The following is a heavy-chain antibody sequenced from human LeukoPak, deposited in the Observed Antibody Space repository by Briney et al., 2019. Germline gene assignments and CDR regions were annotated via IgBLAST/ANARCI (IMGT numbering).Heavy chain of an antibody. CDR2: TYYRSKWYN. V-gene: IGHV6-1*01. Sequence: SQTLSLTCAISGDSVSSNSAAWNWIRQSPSRGLEWLGRTYYRSKWYNAYAVSVKSRMTINPDPSKNQFSLQLNSVTPEDTAVYYCARVSGSYDPFDIWGQGTMVTVSS. CDR3: ARVSGSYDPFDI. CDR1: GDSVSSNSAA. D-gene: IGHD1-26*01. J-gene: IGHJ3*02.